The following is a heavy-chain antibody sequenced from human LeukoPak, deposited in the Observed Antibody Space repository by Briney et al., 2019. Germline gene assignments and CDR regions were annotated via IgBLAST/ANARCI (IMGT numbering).Heavy chain of an antibody. Sequence: KPSQTLSLTCTVSGGFISSGGYYWSWIRQHPGKGLEWIGYIYYSGSTYYNPSLKSRVTISVDTSKNQFSLKLSSVTAADTAVYYCARGTYCSGGSCYSNWFDPWGQGTLVTVSS. D-gene: IGHD2-15*01. V-gene: IGHV4-31*03. J-gene: IGHJ5*02. CDR3: ARGTYCSGGSCYSNWFDP. CDR2: IYYSGST. CDR1: GGFISSGGYY.